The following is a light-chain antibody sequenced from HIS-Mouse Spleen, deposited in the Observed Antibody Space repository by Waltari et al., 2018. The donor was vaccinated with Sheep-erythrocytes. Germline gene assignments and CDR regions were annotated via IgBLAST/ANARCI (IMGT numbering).Light chain of an antibody. V-gene: IGLV2-23*01. CDR1: SSDVGSYNL. J-gene: IGLJ3*02. CDR2: EGS. Sequence: QSALTQPASVSGSPGQSITISCTGTSSDVGSYNLVSWYQQHPGKAPKLMIYEGSTRPSGVSNRFSGSKSCNTASLTISGLQAEDEADYYCCSYAGSSTPWVFGGGTKLTVL. CDR3: CSYAGSSTPWV.